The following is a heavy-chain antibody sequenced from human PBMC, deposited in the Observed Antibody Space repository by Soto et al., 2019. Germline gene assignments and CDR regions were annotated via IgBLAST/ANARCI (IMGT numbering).Heavy chain of an antibody. CDR3: ARLYVPAAMWLTDLPRYYFDY. D-gene: IGHD2-2*01. J-gene: IGHJ4*02. V-gene: IGHV4-39*01. CDR1: GGSISSSSYY. CDR2: IYYSGST. Sequence: PSETLSLTCTVSGGSISSSSYYWGWIRQPPGKGLEWIGSIYYSGSTYYNPSLKSRVTISVDTSKNQFSLKLSSVTAADTAVYYCARLYVPAAMWLTDLPRYYFDYWGQGTLVTVSS.